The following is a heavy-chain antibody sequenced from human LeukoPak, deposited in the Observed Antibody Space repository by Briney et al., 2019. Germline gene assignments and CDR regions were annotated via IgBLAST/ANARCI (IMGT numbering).Heavy chain of an antibody. CDR2: ISSSSGYI. CDR1: GFTFSSYS. Sequence: GGSLRLSCAASGFTFSSYSMNWVRQAPGKGLEWVSSISSSSGYIYYADSVKGRFTISRDNAKNSLYLQMNSLRAEDTAVYYCAREILAGGGRGGYFDLWGRGTLVAVSS. V-gene: IGHV3-21*01. CDR3: AREILAGGGRGGYFDL. J-gene: IGHJ2*01. D-gene: IGHD3-16*01.